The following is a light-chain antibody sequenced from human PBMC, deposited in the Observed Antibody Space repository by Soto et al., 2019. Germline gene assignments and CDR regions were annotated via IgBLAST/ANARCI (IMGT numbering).Light chain of an antibody. CDR2: DND. Sequence: QSVLTQPPSVSAAPGQRVTISCSGSSSNIGSNHVSWYQQFPGTAPKLLIYDNDKRPSGIPDRFSGSRSGTSATLGITGLQTGDEADYYCATWHSSLSVVVFGGGTKLTVL. J-gene: IGLJ2*01. V-gene: IGLV1-51*01. CDR1: SSNIGSNH. CDR3: ATWHSSLSVVV.